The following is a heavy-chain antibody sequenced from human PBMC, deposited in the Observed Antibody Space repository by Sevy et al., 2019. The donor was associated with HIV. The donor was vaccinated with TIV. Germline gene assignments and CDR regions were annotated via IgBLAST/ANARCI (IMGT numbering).Heavy chain of an antibody. J-gene: IGHJ2*01. Sequence: SETLSLTCTVSGGSISRGQFYWSWIRQPAGQGLEWIGRVNNTGNATYNPSLRNRVGMSIDTSKNQFSLVLSSVTAADTAVYYCARNVGDYVFRYFDLWGRGTLVTVSS. CDR1: GGSISRGQFY. CDR3: ARNVGDYVFRYFDL. V-gene: IGHV4-61*02. CDR2: VNNTGNA. D-gene: IGHD4-17*01.